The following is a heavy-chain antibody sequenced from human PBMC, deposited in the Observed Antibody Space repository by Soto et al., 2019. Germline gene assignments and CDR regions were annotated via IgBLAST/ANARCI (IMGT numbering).Heavy chain of an antibody. CDR3: ARWPTYDSSGYSSGVDY. V-gene: IGHV5-51*01. CDR2: IYPGDSDT. J-gene: IGHJ4*02. CDR1: GYSFTIYW. D-gene: IGHD3-22*01. Sequence: PGESLKISCKGSGYSFTIYWIGWVRQMPGKGLEWMGIIYPGDSDTRYSPSFQGQVTISADKSISTAYLQWSSLKASDTAMYYCARWPTYDSSGYSSGVDYWGQGTLVTVSS.